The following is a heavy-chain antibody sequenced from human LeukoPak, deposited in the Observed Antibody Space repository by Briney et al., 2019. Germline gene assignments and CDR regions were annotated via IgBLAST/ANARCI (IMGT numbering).Heavy chain of an antibody. Sequence: GGSLRLSCAASGFTFSSYAMSWVRQAPGKGLEWVSAISGSGGSTYYADSVKGRFTISRDNAKNSLYLQMNSLRAEDTAVYYCAREGIVRYYYYMDVWGKGTTVTVSS. V-gene: IGHV3-23*01. CDR3: AREGIVRYYYYMDV. CDR1: GFTFSSYA. J-gene: IGHJ6*03. D-gene: IGHD2-8*01. CDR2: ISGSGGST.